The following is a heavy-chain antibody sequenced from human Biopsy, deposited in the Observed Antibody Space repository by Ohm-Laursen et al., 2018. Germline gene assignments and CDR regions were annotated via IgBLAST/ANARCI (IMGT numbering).Heavy chain of an antibody. CDR1: GFTFNSYA. D-gene: IGHD7-27*01. J-gene: IGHJ4*01. V-gene: IGHV3-23*01. Sequence: SLRLSCTASGFTFNSYAMNWVRQAPGKGLEWVSHIDVSEDNTYYADSVRGRFTISRDNSKKMVHLQINSLRADDTAVYYCVKHWGGYNFDSWGQETLVTVSS. CDR3: VKHWGGYNFDS. CDR2: IDVSEDNT.